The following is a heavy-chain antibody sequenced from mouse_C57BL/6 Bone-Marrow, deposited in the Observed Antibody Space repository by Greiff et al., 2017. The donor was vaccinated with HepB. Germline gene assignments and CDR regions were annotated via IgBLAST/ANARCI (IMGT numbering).Heavy chain of an antibody. CDR2: ISYDGSN. Sequence: VQLKESGPGLVKPSQSLSLTCSVTGYSITSGYYWNWIRQFPGNKLEWMGYISYDGSNNYNPSLKNRISITRDTSKNQFFLKLNSVTTEDTATYYCARERDGYAMDYWGQGTSVTVSS. V-gene: IGHV3-6*01. CDR3: ARERDGYAMDY. CDR1: GYSITSGYY. J-gene: IGHJ4*01. D-gene: IGHD3-3*01.